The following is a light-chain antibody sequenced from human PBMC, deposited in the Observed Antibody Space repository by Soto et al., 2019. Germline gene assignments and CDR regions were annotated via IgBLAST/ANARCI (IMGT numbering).Light chain of an antibody. V-gene: IGKV1-5*03. CDR2: KAS. Sequence: DIQMTQSPSALSASVGDTVTITCRASQGVDTCLAWYQQKPGKAPHLLIYKASRLETGGPSRFSGSGSVTDYTLTITGLQPDDFATYYCQQFYRYPWTFGQGTKVEI. CDR3: QQFYRYPWT. CDR1: QGVDTC. J-gene: IGKJ1*01.